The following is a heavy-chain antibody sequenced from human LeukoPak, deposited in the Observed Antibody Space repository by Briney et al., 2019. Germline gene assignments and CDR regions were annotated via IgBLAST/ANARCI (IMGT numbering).Heavy chain of an antibody. CDR3: GRDSGCSGGSCNNWFDP. CDR1: GGSISSYY. J-gene: IGHJ5*02. CDR2: ICTSGIT. D-gene: IGHD2-15*01. Sequence: PSETLSLTCTVSGGSISSYYWSWIRQPAGKGLEWIGRICTSGITNYNPSLKSRVTMSVDTSKNQFSLKLSSVTAADTAVYYCGRDSGCSGGSCNNWFDPWGQGTLVTVSS. V-gene: IGHV4-4*07.